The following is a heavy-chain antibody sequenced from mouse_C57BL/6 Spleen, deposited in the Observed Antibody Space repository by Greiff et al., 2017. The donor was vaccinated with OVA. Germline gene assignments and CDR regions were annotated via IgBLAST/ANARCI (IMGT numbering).Heavy chain of an antibody. CDR2: ISSGSSTI. V-gene: IGHV5-17*01. CDR1: GFTFSDYG. Sequence: DVKLVESGGGLVKPGGSLKLSCAASGFTFSDYGMHWVRQAPEKGLEWIAYISSGSSTIYYADTVKGRFTISRDNAKNTLYLQMTNLRSEDTAIYYRARGGYFDYWGQSTTLTVSS. CDR3: ARGGYFDY. J-gene: IGHJ2*01.